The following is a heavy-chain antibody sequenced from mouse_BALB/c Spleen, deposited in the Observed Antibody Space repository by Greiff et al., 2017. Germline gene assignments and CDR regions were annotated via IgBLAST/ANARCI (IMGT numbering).Heavy chain of an antibody. J-gene: IGHJ1*01. CDR2: SRNKANDYTT. D-gene: IGHD2-1*01. CDR1: GFTFSDFY. CDR3: ARDGGGNYGEWYFDV. Sequence: EVQRVESGGGLVQPGGSLRLSCATSGFTFSDFYMEWVRQPPGKRLEWIAASRNKANDYTTEYSASVKGRFIVSRDTSQSILYLQMNALRAEDTAIYYCARDGGGNYGEWYFDVWGAGTTVTVSS. V-gene: IGHV7-1*02.